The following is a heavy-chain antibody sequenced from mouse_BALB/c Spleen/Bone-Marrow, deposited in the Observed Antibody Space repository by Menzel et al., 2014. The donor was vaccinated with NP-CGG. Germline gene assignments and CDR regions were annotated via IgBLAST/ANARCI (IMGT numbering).Heavy chain of an antibody. J-gene: IGHJ4*01. Sequence: VQLQESGPGLVAPSQSLSITCTISGFSLTNYGVHWVRQPPGEGLEWLVVIWSDGSTTYNSALKSRLSISKDNSKSQVFLKMNSLQTDDTAMYYCARHRYYAMDYWGQGTSVTVSS. V-gene: IGHV2-6-1*01. CDR3: ARHRYYAMDY. CDR1: GFSLTNYG. CDR2: IWSDGST.